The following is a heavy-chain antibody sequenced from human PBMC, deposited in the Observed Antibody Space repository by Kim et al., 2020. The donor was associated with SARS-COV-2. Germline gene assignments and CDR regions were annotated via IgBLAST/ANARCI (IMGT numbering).Heavy chain of an antibody. CDR2: P. J-gene: IGHJ4*02. D-gene: IGHD3-16*01. V-gene: IGHV7-4-1*02. Sequence: PAYAQGFTGRFVFSWDTSVSTAYLQISSLKAEDTAVYYCARDDRDYGVDYWGQGTLVTVSS. CDR3: ARDDRDYGVDY.